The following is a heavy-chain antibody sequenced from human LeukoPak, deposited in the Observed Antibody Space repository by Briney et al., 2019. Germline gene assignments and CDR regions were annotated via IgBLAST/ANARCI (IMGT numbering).Heavy chain of an antibody. CDR3: ARDVGTVTDLGRFDP. CDR2: IYYSGST. V-gene: IGHV4-31*03. Sequence: SQTLSLTCTVSDGSISSGGYSWNWIRQHPGKGLEWIGYIYYSGSTYYNPSLKSRVTISVGTSKNQFSLKLSSVTAADTAVYYCARDVGTVTDLGRFDPWGQGTLVTASA. CDR1: DGSISSGGYS. D-gene: IGHD4-17*01. J-gene: IGHJ5*02.